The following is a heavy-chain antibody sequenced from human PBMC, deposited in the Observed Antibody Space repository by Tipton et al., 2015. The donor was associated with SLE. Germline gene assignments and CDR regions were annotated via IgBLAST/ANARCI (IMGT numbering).Heavy chain of an antibody. Sequence: SLRLSCAASGFSFSNYWMHWVRQAPGKGLEWVSAISGSGGSTYYADSVKGRFTISRDNSKNTLYLQMNSLRAEDTAVYYCAKDRVAAAGGWGFDYWGQGTLVTVSS. D-gene: IGHD6-13*01. J-gene: IGHJ4*02. CDR3: AKDRVAAAGGWGFDY. V-gene: IGHV3-23*01. CDR2: ISGSGGST. CDR1: GFSFSNYW.